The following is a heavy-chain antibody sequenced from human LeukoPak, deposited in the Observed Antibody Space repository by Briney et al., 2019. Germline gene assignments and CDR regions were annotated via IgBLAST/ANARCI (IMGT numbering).Heavy chain of an antibody. V-gene: IGHV1-58*01. D-gene: IGHD2-2*02. CDR3: AARAAIPRYYYYGMDV. Sequence: GASVKVSCKASGFTCTSSAVQWVRQARGQRLEWIGWIVVGSGNTNYAQKFQERVTITRDMSTSTAYMELSSLRSEDTAVYYCAARAAIPRYYYYGMDVWGQGTTVTVSS. CDR2: IVVGSGNT. CDR1: GFTCTSSA. J-gene: IGHJ6*02.